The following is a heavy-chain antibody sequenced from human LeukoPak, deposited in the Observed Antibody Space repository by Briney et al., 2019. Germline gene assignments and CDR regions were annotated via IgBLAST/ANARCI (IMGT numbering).Heavy chain of an antibody. V-gene: IGHV3-23*01. D-gene: IGHD6-13*01. Sequence: GGSLRLSCEASGFTISSYAMSWVRQAPGKGLGWVSGLSGSGGRTYYSDSVMGRFTISRDNSKNTLYLQMNILTAEDTAVYYCAKSRYNSYLYGSDYWGQGTLVSVSS. CDR3: AKSRYNSYLYGSDY. CDR1: GFTISSYA. J-gene: IGHJ4*02. CDR2: LSGSGGRT.